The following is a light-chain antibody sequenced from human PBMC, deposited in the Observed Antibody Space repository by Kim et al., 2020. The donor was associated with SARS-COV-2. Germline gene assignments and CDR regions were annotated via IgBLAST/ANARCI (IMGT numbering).Light chain of an antibody. J-gene: IGKJ4*01. CDR1: QGINNY. V-gene: IGKV1-16*02. Sequence: ASVGDRVTITCRARQGINNYLAWFQQQPGKAPKSLIYDASSLQSGVPSKFSGSGSGTDFTLTINSLQPEDFATYYCQQYNNYPLTFGGGTKVDIK. CDR3: QQYNNYPLT. CDR2: DAS.